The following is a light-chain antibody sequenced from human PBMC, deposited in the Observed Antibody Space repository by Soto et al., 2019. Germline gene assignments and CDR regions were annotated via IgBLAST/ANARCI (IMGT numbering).Light chain of an antibody. V-gene: IGKV3-20*01. J-gene: IGKJ5*01. CDR2: GPH. CDR3: QQYGSLPIT. CDR1: QSISSAY. Sequence: EIVLTQSPGILSLSPGERATLSCRASQSISSAYIAWYQQKPGQTPRLLIYGPHTRAAGIPDGFSGSGSGTDFTLTINRLEPEDFAVYCCQQYGSLPITFGQGTRLEI.